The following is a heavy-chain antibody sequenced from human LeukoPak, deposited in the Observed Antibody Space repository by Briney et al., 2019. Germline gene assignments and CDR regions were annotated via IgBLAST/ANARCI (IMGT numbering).Heavy chain of an antibody. J-gene: IGHJ4*02. CDR2: IKEEGSEK. CDR1: GFTFRNYW. V-gene: IGHV3-7*01. Sequence: GSLRLSCAVSGFTFRNYWMCWVRQAPGKGLEWVANIKEEGSEKNYVVSVKGRLTISRDNADNSLYLQVNSQRVEDTAVYYCATRLGWGQGTLVTVSS. CDR3: ATRLG.